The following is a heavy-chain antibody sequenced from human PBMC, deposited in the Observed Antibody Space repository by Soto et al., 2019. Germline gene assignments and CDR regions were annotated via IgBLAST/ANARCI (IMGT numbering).Heavy chain of an antibody. CDR3: ARDLITMVRGVNMDV. V-gene: IGHV1-3*01. J-gene: IGHJ6*02. Sequence: VSVKVSCKAPGYTFTSYAMHWVRQAPGQRLEWMGWINAGNGNTKYSQKFQGRVTITRDTSASTAYMELSSLRSEDTAVYYCARDLITMVRGVNMDVWGQGTTVTVS. D-gene: IGHD3-10*01. CDR1: GYTFTSYA. CDR2: INAGNGNT.